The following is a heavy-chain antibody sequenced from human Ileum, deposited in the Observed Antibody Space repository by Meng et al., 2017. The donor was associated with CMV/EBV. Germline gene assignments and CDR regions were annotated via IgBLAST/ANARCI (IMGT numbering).Heavy chain of an antibody. V-gene: IGHV1-18*01. CDR3: ARDKSXXGREGFYY. CDR1: GCWFRNYG. J-gene: IGHJ4*02. Sequence: VEAGAGVHRPARYMVDASQHSGCWFRNYGVIWVRQAPGQGPKWMGWLSSYPGTTNYAQEIQGRATLTADTSTATAYMELTRMRSHDTAVYXCARDKSXXGREGFYYWGQGTLVTVSS. CDR2: LSSYPGTT. D-gene: IGHD3-10*01.